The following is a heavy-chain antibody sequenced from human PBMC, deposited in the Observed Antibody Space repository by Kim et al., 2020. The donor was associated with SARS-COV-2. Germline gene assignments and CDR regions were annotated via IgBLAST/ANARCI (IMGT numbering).Heavy chain of an antibody. CDR3: ARGRQWLEWGFDY. CDR2: ISYDGSNI. J-gene: IGHJ4*02. D-gene: IGHD6-19*01. CDR1: GFTFSSYA. V-gene: IGHV3-30*04. Sequence: GGSLRLSCAASGFTFSSYAMHWVRQAPGKGLDWVSVISYDGSNIYYADSVKGRFTISRDNSKNTLYLQMNSLRAEDRAVYYCARGRQWLEWGFDYWGQGTLVTVSS.